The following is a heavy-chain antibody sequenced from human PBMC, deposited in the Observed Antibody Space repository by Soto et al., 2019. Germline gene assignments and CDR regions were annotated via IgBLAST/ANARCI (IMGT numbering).Heavy chain of an antibody. CDR3: AHIVTYGDYGVNWFDP. Sequence: QITLKESGPTLVKPTQTLTLTCTFSGFSLSTSGVGVGWIRQPPGKALEWLALIYWDDDKRYSPSLKSRLTLTKETSKNQVVLTMTNMDPVDTATYYCAHIVTYGDYGVNWFDPWGQGTLVTVSS. CDR1: GFSLSTSGVG. J-gene: IGHJ5*02. V-gene: IGHV2-5*02. D-gene: IGHD4-17*01. CDR2: IYWDDDK.